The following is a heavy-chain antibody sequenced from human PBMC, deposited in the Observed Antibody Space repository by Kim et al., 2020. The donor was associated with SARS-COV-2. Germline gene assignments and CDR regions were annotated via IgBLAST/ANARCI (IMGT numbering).Heavy chain of an antibody. V-gene: IGHV4-38-2*02. CDR3: ARDGAAGDRNYYYFGMDV. CDR1: GYSIRSVYY. D-gene: IGHD6-13*01. CDR2: IHHSGST. J-gene: IGHJ6*02. Sequence: ETLSLTCTVSGYSIRSVYYWGWIRQTPGKGLEWIGNIHHSGSTDYSPSLKSRVTLSIDTSKNQFSLKLTSVTAADTAVYFCARDGAAGDRNYYYFGMDVWGQGTTVTVSS.